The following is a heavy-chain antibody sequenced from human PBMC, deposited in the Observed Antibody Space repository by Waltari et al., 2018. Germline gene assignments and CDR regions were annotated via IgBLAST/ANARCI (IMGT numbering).Heavy chain of an antibody. V-gene: IGHV1-46*01. CDR2: SKPSGGST. Sequence: QVQLVQSGAEVKKPGASVKVSCKASGYTFTSYYMHWVRQAPGQGLEWMGISKPSGGSTSYAQKFQGRVTMTRDTSTSTVYMELSSLRSEDTAVYYCARTTVTTDYDYWGQGTLVTVSS. CDR1: GYTFTSYY. D-gene: IGHD4-17*01. CDR3: ARTTVTTDYDY. J-gene: IGHJ4*02.